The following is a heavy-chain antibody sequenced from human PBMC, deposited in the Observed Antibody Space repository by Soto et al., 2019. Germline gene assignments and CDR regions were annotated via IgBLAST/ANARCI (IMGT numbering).Heavy chain of an antibody. D-gene: IGHD6-13*01. V-gene: IGHV3-23*01. Sequence: GGSLRLSCAASGFTFSSYAMSWVRQAPGKGLEWVSAISGSGGSTSYAQKFQGRVTMTRDTSTSTVYMELSSLRSEDTAVYYCARVQDPTSSSIDYWGQGTLVTVSS. CDR3: ARVQDPTSSSIDY. CDR2: ISGSGGST. CDR1: GFTFSSYA. J-gene: IGHJ4*02.